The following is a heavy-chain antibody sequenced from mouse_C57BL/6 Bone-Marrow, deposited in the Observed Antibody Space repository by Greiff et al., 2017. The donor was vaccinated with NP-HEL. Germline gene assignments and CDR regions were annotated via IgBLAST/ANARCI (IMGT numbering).Heavy chain of an antibody. V-gene: IGHV1-26*01. CDR2: INPNNGGT. J-gene: IGHJ2*01. D-gene: IGHD1-1*01. CDR3: AREYDGSFDY. CDR1: GYTFTDYY. Sequence: EVQLQQSGPELVKPGASVKISCKASGYTFTDYYMNWVKQSHGKSLEWIGDINPNNGGTSYNQKFKGKATLTVDKSSSTAYMELRSLTSEDSAVYYCAREYDGSFDYWGQGTTLTVSS.